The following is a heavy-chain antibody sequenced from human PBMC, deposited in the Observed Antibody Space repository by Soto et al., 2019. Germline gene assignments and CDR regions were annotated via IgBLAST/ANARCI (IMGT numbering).Heavy chain of an antibody. CDR3: SRGILV. D-gene: IGHD5-18*01. CDR2: ISYGGST. CDR1: GGSINSGGYC. J-gene: IGHJ4*02. V-gene: IGHV4-31*03. Sequence: QVQLQESGPGLVKPSQTLSLTCTVSGGSINSGGYCWSWIRQHPGKGLDWIGCISYGGSTSYNPSPKGRFTTSVDTSKHQFSLKLTSVTAAATAVYYCSRGILVWGQGALITVSS.